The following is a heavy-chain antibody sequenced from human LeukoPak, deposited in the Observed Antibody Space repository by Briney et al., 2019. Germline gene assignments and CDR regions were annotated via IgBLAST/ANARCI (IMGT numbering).Heavy chain of an antibody. CDR2: IYSGGST. V-gene: IGHV3-66*01. D-gene: IGHD3-10*01. CDR1: GFTVSSNY. J-gene: IGHJ1*01. Sequence: GGSLRPSCAASGFTVSSNYMSWVRQAPGKGLEWVSVIYSGGSTYYADSVKGRFTISRDNSKNTLYLQMNSLRAEDTAVYYCARDPRTYYYGSGSRDGPYFQHWGQGTLVTVSS. CDR3: ARDPRTYYYGSGSRDGPYFQH.